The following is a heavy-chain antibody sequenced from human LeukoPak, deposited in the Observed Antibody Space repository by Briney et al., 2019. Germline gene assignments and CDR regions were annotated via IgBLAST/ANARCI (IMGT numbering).Heavy chain of an antibody. CDR2: IYYSGST. Sequence: NSSETLSLTCTVSGGSISSYYWSWIRQPPGKGLEWIGYIYYSGSTNYNPSLKRRVTISVDTSKNQFSLKLSSVTAADTAVYYCAREELRDWYFDLWGRGTLVTVSS. CDR1: GGSISSYY. D-gene: IGHD1-26*01. J-gene: IGHJ2*01. CDR3: AREELRDWYFDL. V-gene: IGHV4-59*01.